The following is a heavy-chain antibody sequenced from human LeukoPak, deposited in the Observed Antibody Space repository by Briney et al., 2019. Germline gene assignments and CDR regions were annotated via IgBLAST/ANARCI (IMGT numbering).Heavy chain of an antibody. D-gene: IGHD2-8*01. Sequence: GGSLRLSCAASGFTFSSYRMNWVRQAPGKGLEWVAYIQYDGSNEQYADSVKGRFSISRDNSKNILYLHVSSLRAEDTAVYYCAKDRCSNGIGCYYYYMDVWGKGTTVTISS. J-gene: IGHJ6*03. CDR1: GFTFSSYR. CDR2: IQYDGSNE. V-gene: IGHV3-30*02. CDR3: AKDRCSNGIGCYYYYMDV.